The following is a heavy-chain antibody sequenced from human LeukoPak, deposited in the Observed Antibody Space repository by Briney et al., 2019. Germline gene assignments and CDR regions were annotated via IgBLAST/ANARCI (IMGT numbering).Heavy chain of an antibody. V-gene: IGHV3-23*01. Sequence: GGSLRLSCAASGFTFSSYGMSWVRQAPGKGLEWVSAISGSGGSTYYADSVKGRFTISRDNSKNTLYLQMNSLRAEDTAVYYCARDLSIAAAAPYGYWGQGTLVTVSS. D-gene: IGHD6-13*01. CDR1: GFTFSSYG. J-gene: IGHJ4*02. CDR2: ISGSGGST. CDR3: ARDLSIAAAAPYGY.